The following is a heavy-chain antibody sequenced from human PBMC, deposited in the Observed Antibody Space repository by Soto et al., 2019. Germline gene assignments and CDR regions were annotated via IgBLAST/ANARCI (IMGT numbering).Heavy chain of an antibody. J-gene: IGHJ6*02. CDR2: IDPSDSYT. CDR3: ARHPKTGTTWYYYYGMDV. Sequence: PGESLKISCKGSGYSFTSYWISWVRQMPGKGLEWMGRIDPSDSYTNYSPSFQGHVTISADKSISTAYLQWSSLKASDTAMYYCARHPKTGTTWYYYYGMDVWGQGTTVTVSS. CDR1: GYSFTSYW. D-gene: IGHD1-7*01. V-gene: IGHV5-10-1*01.